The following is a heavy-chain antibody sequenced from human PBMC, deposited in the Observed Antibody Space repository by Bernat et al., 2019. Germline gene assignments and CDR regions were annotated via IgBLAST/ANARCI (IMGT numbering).Heavy chain of an antibody. Sequence: QVQLVESGGGVVQPGRSLRLSCAASGFTFSSYGMHWVRQAPGKGLEWVAVISYDGSNKYYAESGKGRFTNSRENSKNTLYLQMNSLRAEDTAVDYCAKDKALRFLEWLSEYWGQGTLVTVSS. CDR2: ISYDGSNK. D-gene: IGHD3-3*01. J-gene: IGHJ4*02. CDR1: GFTFSSYG. CDR3: AKDKALRFLEWLSEY. V-gene: IGHV3-30*18.